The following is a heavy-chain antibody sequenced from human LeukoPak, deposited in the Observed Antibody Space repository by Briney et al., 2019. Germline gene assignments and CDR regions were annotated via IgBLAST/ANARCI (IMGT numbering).Heavy chain of an antibody. CDR3: ARVIEHYYDSSEFDY. Sequence: GGSLRLSCAASGFTFSSYSMNWVRQAPGKGLEWVSSISSSSSYIYYADSVKGRFTISRDNAKNSLYLQMNSLRAEDTAVYYCARVIEHYYDSSEFDYWGQGTLVTVSS. CDR2: ISSSSSYI. V-gene: IGHV3-21*01. CDR1: GFTFSSYS. D-gene: IGHD3-22*01. J-gene: IGHJ4*02.